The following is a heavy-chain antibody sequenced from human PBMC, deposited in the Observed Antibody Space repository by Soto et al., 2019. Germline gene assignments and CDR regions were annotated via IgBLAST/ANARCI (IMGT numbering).Heavy chain of an antibody. J-gene: IGHJ6*02. V-gene: IGHV3-23*01. CDR3: AKASPFYDFWSGPYYYGMDV. D-gene: IGHD3-3*01. Sequence: GSLILSCAASGFTFSSYAMSWVRQAPGKGLEWVSAISGSGGSTYYADSVKGRFTISRDNSKNTLYLQMNSLRAEDTAVYYCAKASPFYDFWSGPYYYGMDVWGQGTTVTVSS. CDR2: ISGSGGST. CDR1: GFTFSSYA.